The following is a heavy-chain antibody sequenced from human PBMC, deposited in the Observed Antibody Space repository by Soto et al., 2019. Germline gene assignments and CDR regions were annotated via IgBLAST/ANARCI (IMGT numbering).Heavy chain of an antibody. J-gene: IGHJ3*02. CDR2: IYYSGST. CDR1: GGSISSGDYY. CDR3: ARDPDGGNSNDAFDI. Sequence: SETLSLTCTVSGGSISSGDYYWSWIRQPPGKGLEWIGYIYYSGSTYYNPSLKSRVTISVDTSKNQFSLKLSSVTAADTAVYYCARDPDGGNSNDAFDIWGQGTMVTVSS. D-gene: IGHD2-21*02. V-gene: IGHV4-30-4*01.